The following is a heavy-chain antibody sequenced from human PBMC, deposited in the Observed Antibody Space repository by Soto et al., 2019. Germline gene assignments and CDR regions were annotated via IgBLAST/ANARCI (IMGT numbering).Heavy chain of an antibody. D-gene: IGHD3-3*01. CDR2: IWYDGSNK. CDR3: ARVYDYDLWSGYYSIDY. J-gene: IGHJ4*02. Sequence: PGGSLRLSCAASGFTFSSYGMHWVRQAPGKGLEWVAVIWYDGSNKYYADSVKGRFTISRDNSKNTLYLRMNSLRAEDTAVYYCARVYDYDLWSGYYSIDYWGQGTLVTVSS. V-gene: IGHV3-33*01. CDR1: GFTFSSYG.